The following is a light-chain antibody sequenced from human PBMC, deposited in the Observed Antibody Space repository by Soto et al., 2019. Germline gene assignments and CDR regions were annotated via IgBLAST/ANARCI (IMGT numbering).Light chain of an antibody. CDR2: RNN. V-gene: IGLV1-47*01. Sequence: VLTQPPSASGTPGQRVTISCSGSSSNIGSNYVYWYQQLPGTAPKLLIYRNNQRPSGVPDRFSGSKSGTSASLAISGLRSEDEADYYCAAWDDSLSGFYVFGTGTKV. CDR1: SSNIGSNY. J-gene: IGLJ1*01. CDR3: AAWDDSLSGFYV.